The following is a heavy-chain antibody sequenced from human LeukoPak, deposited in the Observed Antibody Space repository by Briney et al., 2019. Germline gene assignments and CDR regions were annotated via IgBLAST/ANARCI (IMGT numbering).Heavy chain of an antibody. J-gene: IGHJ3*02. CDR1: GFTFSGYD. V-gene: IGHV3-30*02. Sequence: GGSLRLSCAASGFTFSGYDIHGVRQAPGKGPEWLAHDGSNNFYADSVRGRFTSSRDISKNTVYLKMNSMRAEDTAVYYFPDEPLHGGFYIWGQGTMVTVSS. CDR3: PDEPLHGGFYI. CDR2: DGSNN. D-gene: IGHD4-23*01.